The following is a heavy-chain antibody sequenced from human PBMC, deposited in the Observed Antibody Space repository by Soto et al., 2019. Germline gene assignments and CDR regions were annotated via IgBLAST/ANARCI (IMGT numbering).Heavy chain of an antibody. CDR2: IYPAASDA. Sequence: PGESLKISCKASGYKFSSYWIAWLRQVPGKGLGWMGVIYPAASDARYSPSSQGQVTISVDNSISTAYLQWSSLKASDTAMYYCARVLCFRAICYTGSRPFFDYWGQGALVTVSS. J-gene: IGHJ4*02. D-gene: IGHD2-2*02. CDR3: ARVLCFRAICYTGSRPFFDY. CDR1: GYKFSSYW. V-gene: IGHV5-51*01.